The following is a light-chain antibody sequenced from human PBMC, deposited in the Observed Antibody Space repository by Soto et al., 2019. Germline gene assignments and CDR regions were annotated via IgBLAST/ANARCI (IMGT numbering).Light chain of an antibody. Sequence: EIGMTQSPATLSVSPGERDTLSCRARPSVGSNLAWYQPKPGQAPRLLIYTTYIRATGVPARFSGSGSVTDFTLTIDSRQPEDFAVYYCQQYNNWPRTFGQGTKGEIK. CDR2: TTY. CDR3: QQYNNWPRT. CDR1: PSVGSN. V-gene: IGKV3-15*01. J-gene: IGKJ1*01.